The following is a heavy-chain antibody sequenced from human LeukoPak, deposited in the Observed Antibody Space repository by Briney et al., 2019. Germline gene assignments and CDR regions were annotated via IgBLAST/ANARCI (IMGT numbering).Heavy chain of an antibody. D-gene: IGHD3-10*01. Sequence: GGSLRLSCAASGFTFDDYAMHWVRQAPGKGLEWVSGISWNSGSIGYADSVKGRFTISRDNSKNTLYLQMNSLRAEDTAVYYCAKDMHYYGSGSYYINPDYWGQGTLVTVSS. V-gene: IGHV3-9*01. CDR2: ISWNSGSI. CDR1: GFTFDDYA. J-gene: IGHJ4*02. CDR3: AKDMHYYGSGSYYINPDY.